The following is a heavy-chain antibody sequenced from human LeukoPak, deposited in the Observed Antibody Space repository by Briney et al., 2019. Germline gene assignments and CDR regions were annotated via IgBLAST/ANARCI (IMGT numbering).Heavy chain of an antibody. CDR2: IYRGGAT. J-gene: IGHJ4*02. CDR1: GFIVSSNY. Sequence: GGSLRLSCVASGFIVSSNYMSWVRQAPGKGLEWLSVIYRGGATYYAESVKGRFTISRDNSKSTLYLQMNSLRAEDTAVYYWARGATEGSGDYLYYFDYWGQGTLVTVSS. D-gene: IGHD4-17*01. CDR3: ARGATEGSGDYLYYFDY. V-gene: IGHV3-66*01.